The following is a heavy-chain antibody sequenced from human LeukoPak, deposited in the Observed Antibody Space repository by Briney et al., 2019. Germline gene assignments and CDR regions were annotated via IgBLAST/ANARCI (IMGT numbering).Heavy chain of an antibody. Sequence: GGSLRLSCAASGFSFSSYWMSWVRQAPGKGLEWVSGINWNGGSTGYADSVKGRFTISRDNSKNTLYLQMNSLRAEDTAVYYCAKDSYYYGSGSYSADDYWGQGTLVTVSS. CDR3: AKDSYYYGSGSYSADDY. V-gene: IGHV3-20*04. J-gene: IGHJ4*02. CDR1: GFSFSSYW. CDR2: INWNGGST. D-gene: IGHD3-10*01.